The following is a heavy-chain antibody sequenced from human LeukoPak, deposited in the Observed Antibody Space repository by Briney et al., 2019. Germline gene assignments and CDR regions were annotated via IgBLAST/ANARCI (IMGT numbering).Heavy chain of an antibody. J-gene: IGHJ5*02. CDR2: ISAYNGNT. V-gene: IGHV1-18*01. D-gene: IGHD4-17*01. Sequence: GASVKVSCKASGYTFTSCGISWVRHAPGQGLEWMGWISAYNGNTNYAQKLQGRVTMTTDTSTSTAYMELRSLRSDDTAVYYCARSTVTIPNWFDPWGQGTLVTVSS. CDR3: ARSTVTIPNWFDP. CDR1: GYTFTSCG.